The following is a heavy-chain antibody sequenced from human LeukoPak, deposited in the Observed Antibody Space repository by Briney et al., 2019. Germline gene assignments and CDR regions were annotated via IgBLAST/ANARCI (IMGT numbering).Heavy chain of an antibody. CDR3: ARAGYSYGIISYFDS. D-gene: IGHD5-18*01. Sequence: SETLSLTCTVSGGSISSSSHYWGWIRQPPGKGLEWIGVSTYYNPSLKNRVTISRDTSKNQFSLKLSSVTAADTAIYYCARAGYSYGIISYFDSWGQRTLVTVSS. CDR2: VST. V-gene: IGHV4-39*01. CDR1: GGSISSSSHY. J-gene: IGHJ4*02.